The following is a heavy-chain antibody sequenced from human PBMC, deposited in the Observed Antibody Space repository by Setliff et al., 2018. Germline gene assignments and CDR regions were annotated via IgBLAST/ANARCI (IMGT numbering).Heavy chain of an antibody. CDR1: GYTFTTYA. Sequence: ASVKVSCKASGYTFTTYAMSWMRQAPGQGLEWMGWINTNTGNPSYAQGFTGRFVFSLDTSVTTAYLQMNSLRADDTAVYYCAKSLYFYDSSGYYYDRDYFYYMDVWGKGTTVTVSS. CDR3: AKSLYFYDSSGYYYDRDYFYYMDV. V-gene: IGHV7-4-1*02. CDR2: INTNTGNP. D-gene: IGHD3-22*01. J-gene: IGHJ6*03.